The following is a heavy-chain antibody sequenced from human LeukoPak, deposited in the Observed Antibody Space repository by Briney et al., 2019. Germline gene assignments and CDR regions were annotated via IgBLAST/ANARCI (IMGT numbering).Heavy chain of an antibody. Sequence: GGSLRLSCAASGFTFSDYYMSWIRQAPGKGLEWVSYISSSGSTIYYADSVKGRFTISRDNSKNTLYLQMNSLRAEDTAVYYCAKPSKSIADPPDYWGQGTLVTVSS. J-gene: IGHJ4*02. CDR3: AKPSKSIADPPDY. D-gene: IGHD6-6*01. CDR1: GFTFSDYY. CDR2: ISSSGSTI. V-gene: IGHV3-11*04.